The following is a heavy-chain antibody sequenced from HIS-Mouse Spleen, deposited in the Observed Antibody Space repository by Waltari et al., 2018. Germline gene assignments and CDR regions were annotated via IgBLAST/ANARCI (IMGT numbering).Heavy chain of an antibody. J-gene: IGHJ4*02. V-gene: IGHV3-33*06. Sequence: QVQLVESGGGVVQPGGSLRPYCAASGFTLSSYGLPWVRQAPGKGLEWVAVIWYDGSNKYYADSVKGRFTISRDNSKNTLYLQMNSLRAEDTAVYYCAKGKYYFDYWGQGTLVTVSS. CDR3: AKGKYYFDY. CDR2: IWYDGSNK. CDR1: GFTLSSYG.